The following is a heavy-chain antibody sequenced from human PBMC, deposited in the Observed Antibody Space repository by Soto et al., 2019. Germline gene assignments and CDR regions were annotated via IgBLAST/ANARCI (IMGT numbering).Heavy chain of an antibody. CDR2: INHSGSA. Sequence: SETLSLTCDVYGGSFSCYIWTWIRQNPGEGQQRIGEINHSGSANNNPSLKSRLTISVDTYKNNFSLKMSSVTAADTAVSYCERVGRDYGDSIYYYGMDCWGQGTTVTVSS. CDR3: ERVGRDYGDSIYYYGMDC. CDR1: GGSFSCYI. V-gene: IGHV4-34*01. D-gene: IGHD4-17*01. J-gene: IGHJ6*02.